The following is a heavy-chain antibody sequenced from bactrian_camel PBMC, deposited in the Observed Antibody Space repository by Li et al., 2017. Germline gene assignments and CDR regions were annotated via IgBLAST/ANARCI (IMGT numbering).Heavy chain of an antibody. D-gene: IGHD1*01. CDR2: IDSDGTT. CDR3: AADWRNCGPEPLKGYFRY. J-gene: IGHJ6*01. V-gene: IGHV3S9*01. Sequence: QVQLKESGGGSVQAGGSLRLSCAVSVSSANDYCLGWFRQIPGKEREGVAVIDSDGTTIYGDSVKGRFTISKDSGKFALSLQMSSLKPEDTALYYCAADWRNCGPEPLKGYFRYWGQGTQVTVS. CDR1: VSSANDYC.